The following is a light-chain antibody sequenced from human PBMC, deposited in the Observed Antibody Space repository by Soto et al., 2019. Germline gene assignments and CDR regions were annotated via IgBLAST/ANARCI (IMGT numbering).Light chain of an antibody. V-gene: IGKV1-39*01. J-gene: IGKJ2*01. CDR2: AAS. CDR1: EFIDYF. Sequence: DIQMTQSPSSLSASVGDRVTITCRSSEFIDYFLNWYQQKPGKAPKLLFYAASNFHTGVPSRFSGSGSGTDFILTINILQPEDFATYFCQQSYTMAPYTFGQGTKVDIK. CDR3: QQSYTMAPYT.